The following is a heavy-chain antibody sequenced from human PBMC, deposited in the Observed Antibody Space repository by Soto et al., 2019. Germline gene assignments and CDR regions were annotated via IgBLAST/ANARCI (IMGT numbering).Heavy chain of an antibody. CDR1: ADSFNDYY. D-gene: IGHD5-12*01. Sequence: QVQLVQSGAEVRKPGASVTVSCRSSADSFNDYYIHWVRQAPGQGFEWMGWINPNGGVTKYAQKFQGWVSMTRDTSIRTVYMQLSRLRSDDTAVYYCARESGGATATLDYYYFYKDVWGTGTTVTVSS. J-gene: IGHJ6*03. CDR3: ARESGGATATLDYYYFYKDV. CDR2: INPNGGVT. V-gene: IGHV1-2*04.